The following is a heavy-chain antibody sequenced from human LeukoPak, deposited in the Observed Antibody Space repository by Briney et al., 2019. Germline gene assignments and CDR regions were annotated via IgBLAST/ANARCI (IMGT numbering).Heavy chain of an antibody. CDR3: ARVTTVTTSFHFDY. D-gene: IGHD4-17*01. Sequence: SQTLSLTCTVSGGSISSGGYYWSWIRQPPGEGLEWIGYIYYSGSTYYHPSLKSRVTISLDTSKNQFSLKLSSVTAADTAVYYCARVTTVTTSFHFDYWGQGTLVTVSS. J-gene: IGHJ4*02. CDR1: GGSISSGGYY. CDR2: IYYSGST. V-gene: IGHV4-30-4*01.